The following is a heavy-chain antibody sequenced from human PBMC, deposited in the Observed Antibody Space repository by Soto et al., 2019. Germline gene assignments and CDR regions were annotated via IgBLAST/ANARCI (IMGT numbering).Heavy chain of an antibody. D-gene: IGHD6-19*01. Sequence: GGSLRLSCTGSGFPFSAYNINWVRQAPGKGLEWVSSITVGSSRIYQPNSMKGRFTISRDNAKNSLYLQMNSLRAEDTAVYYCARASYSSGWHTDYWGQGTLVTVSS. CDR3: ARASYSSGWHTDY. J-gene: IGHJ4*02. CDR1: GFPFSAYN. CDR2: ITVGSSRI. V-gene: IGHV3-21*01.